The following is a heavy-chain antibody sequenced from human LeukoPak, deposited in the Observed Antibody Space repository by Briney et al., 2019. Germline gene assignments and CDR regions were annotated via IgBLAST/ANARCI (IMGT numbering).Heavy chain of an antibody. CDR3: ARYSSSYHYYYGMDV. D-gene: IGHD6-6*01. J-gene: IGHJ6*02. Sequence: PSETLSLTCAVHGGSFSGYYWSWIRQPPGKGLEWIGEINHSGSTNYNPSLKSRVTISVDTSKNQFSLKLSSVTAADTAVYYCARYSSSYHYYYGMDVWGQGTTVTVSS. CDR2: INHSGST. V-gene: IGHV4-34*01. CDR1: GGSFSGYY.